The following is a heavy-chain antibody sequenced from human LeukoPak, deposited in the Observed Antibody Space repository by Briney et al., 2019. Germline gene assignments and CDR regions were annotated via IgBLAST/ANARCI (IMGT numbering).Heavy chain of an antibody. V-gene: IGHV1-69*04. CDR3: ARDRAILTVPTSTDFDY. CDR2: ISPIFEVT. Sequence: ASVKVSCKASGYTFTSYYMHWVRQAPGQGLEWMGRISPIFEVTNYSQKFQERVTLTADKSTSTAYMELSGLKSDDTAIYYCARDRAILTVPTSTDFDYWGQGTLVTVS. CDR1: GYTFTSYY. J-gene: IGHJ4*02. D-gene: IGHD2-2*02.